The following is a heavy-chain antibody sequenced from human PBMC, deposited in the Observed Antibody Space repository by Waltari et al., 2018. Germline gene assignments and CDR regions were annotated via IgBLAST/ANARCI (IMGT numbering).Heavy chain of an antibody. CDR3: AKEGAMTGVSGSYQYYFDY. V-gene: IGHV3-30*18. Sequence: QVQLVESGGGVVQPGRSLRLSCAASGFTFSSYGMHWVRQAPGKGLEWVAVISYDGSNKYYADSVKGRFTISRDNSKNTLYLQMNSLRAEDTAVYYCAKEGAMTGVSGSYQYYFDYWGQGTLVTVSS. J-gene: IGHJ4*02. CDR2: ISYDGSNK. CDR1: GFTFSSYG. D-gene: IGHD1-26*01.